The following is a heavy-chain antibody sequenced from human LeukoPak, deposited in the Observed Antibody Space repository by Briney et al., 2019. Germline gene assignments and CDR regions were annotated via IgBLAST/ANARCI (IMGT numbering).Heavy chain of an antibody. D-gene: IGHD5-24*01. CDR3: ARDSCRDGYNLDY. Sequence: PSETLSLTCTVSGGSISSGSYYWSWIRQPAGKGLEWIGRIYTSGSTNYNPSLKSRVTISRDTSKNEFSLKLSSVTAADTAVYYCARDSCRDGYNLDYWGRGTLVTVSS. J-gene: IGHJ4*02. CDR1: GGSISSGSYY. V-gene: IGHV4-61*02. CDR2: IYTSGST.